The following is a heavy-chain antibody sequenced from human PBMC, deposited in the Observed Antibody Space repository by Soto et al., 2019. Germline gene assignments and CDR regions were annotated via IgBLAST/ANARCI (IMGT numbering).Heavy chain of an antibody. Sequence: EVQLVESGGGLVQPGRSLRLSCAASGFTFDDYGMHWVRQAPGKGLEWVSGISWNSGSIGYADSVKGRFTISRDNAKNSLYLQMNSLRAEDTALYYCAKGIWFGELLTYFDYWGQGTLVTVSS. D-gene: IGHD3-10*01. CDR2: ISWNSGSI. V-gene: IGHV3-9*01. CDR3: AKGIWFGELLTYFDY. J-gene: IGHJ4*02. CDR1: GFTFDDYG.